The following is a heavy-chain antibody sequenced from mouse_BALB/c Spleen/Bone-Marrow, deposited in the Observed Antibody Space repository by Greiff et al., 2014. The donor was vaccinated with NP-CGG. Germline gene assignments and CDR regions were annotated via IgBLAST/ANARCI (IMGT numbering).Heavy chain of an antibody. CDR1: GFTFSNYG. Sequence: EVQLVESGGGLVQPGGSLKLSCAASGFTFSNYGMSWVRQTPDKRLELVATINGNGGSTYYPDSVKGRFTISRDTAKNTLYLQMNSLKSEETAIYYCLRGNYGNYVDYFDFWGQGTPLTVSS. D-gene: IGHD2-1*01. CDR3: LRGNYGNYVDYFDF. V-gene: IGHV5-6-3*01. J-gene: IGHJ2*01. CDR2: INGNGGST.